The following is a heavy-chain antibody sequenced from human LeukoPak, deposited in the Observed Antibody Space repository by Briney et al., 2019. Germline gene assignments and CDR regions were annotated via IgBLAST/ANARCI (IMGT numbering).Heavy chain of an antibody. J-gene: IGHJ4*02. D-gene: IGHD4-23*01. CDR3: ARGWGYGGNRVDY. CDR2: INSDGSST. Sequence: QPGGSLRLSCAASGFTFSSYWMHWVRQAPGKGLVWVSRINSDGSSTSYADSVKGRFTISRGNAKNTLYLQMNSLRAEDTAVYYCARGWGYGGNRVDYWGQGTLVTVSS. CDR1: GFTFSSYW. V-gene: IGHV3-74*01.